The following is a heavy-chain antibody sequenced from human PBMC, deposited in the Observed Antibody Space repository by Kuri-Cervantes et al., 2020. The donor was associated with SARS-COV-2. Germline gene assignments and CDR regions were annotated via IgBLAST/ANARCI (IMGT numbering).Heavy chain of an antibody. D-gene: IGHD3-3*01. J-gene: IGHJ4*02. CDR2: ISGSGGST. CDR1: GFTFSSYA. CDR3: AKDPYDFWSGYYLYYFDY. Sequence: GESLKVSCAASGFTFSSYAMSWVRQAPGKGLEWVSAISGSGGSTYYADSVKGRFTISRDNSKNTLYLQMNSLRAEDTAVYYCAKDPYDFWSGYYLYYFDYWGQGTLFTAPQ. V-gene: IGHV3-23*01.